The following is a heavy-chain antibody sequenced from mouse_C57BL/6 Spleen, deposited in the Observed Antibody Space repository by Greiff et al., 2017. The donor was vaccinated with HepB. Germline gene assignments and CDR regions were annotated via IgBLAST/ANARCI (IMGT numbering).Heavy chain of an antibody. Sequence: DVMLVESGGGLVQPGGSLSLSCAASGFTFTDYYMSWVRQPPGKALEWLGFIRNKANGYTTEYSASVKGRFTISRDNSQSILYLQMNALRAEDSATYYCARYMRDDYDRVFDYWGQGTTLTVSS. V-gene: IGHV7-3*01. CDR2: IRNKANGYTT. CDR1: GFTFTDYY. J-gene: IGHJ2*01. CDR3: ARYMRDDYDRVFDY. D-gene: IGHD2-4*01.